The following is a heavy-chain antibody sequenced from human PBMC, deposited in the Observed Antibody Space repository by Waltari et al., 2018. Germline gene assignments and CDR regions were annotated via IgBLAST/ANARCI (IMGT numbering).Heavy chain of an antibody. CDR2: IKQDGSEK. J-gene: IGHJ4*02. Sequence: EVQLVESGGGLVQPGGSLRLSCAASGFTFSSYWMSWVRQAPGKGLEWVANIKQDGSEKYYVDSVKGRFTISRDNAKNTLYLQMGSLRAEDTALYYCAKAPYYDILTGPDYWGQGTLVTVSS. V-gene: IGHV3-7*03. D-gene: IGHD3-9*01. CDR3: AKAPYYDILTGPDY. CDR1: GFTFSSYW.